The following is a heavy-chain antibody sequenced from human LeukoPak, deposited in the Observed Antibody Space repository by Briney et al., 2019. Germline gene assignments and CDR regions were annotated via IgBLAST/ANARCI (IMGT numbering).Heavy chain of an antibody. V-gene: IGHV4-30-2*01. CDR3: ARVNSSSPLDAFDI. D-gene: IGHD6-13*01. CDR2: IYHSGST. CDR1: GGSISSGGYY. J-gene: IGHJ3*02. Sequence: PSQTLSLTCTVSGGSISSGGYYRSWIRQPPGKGLEWIGYIYHSGSTYYNPSLKSRVTISVDRSKNQFSLKLSSVTAADTAVYYCARVNSSSPLDAFDIWGQGTMVTVSS.